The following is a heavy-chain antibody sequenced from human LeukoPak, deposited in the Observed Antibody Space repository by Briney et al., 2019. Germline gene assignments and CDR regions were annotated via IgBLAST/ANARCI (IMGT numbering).Heavy chain of an antibody. Sequence: ASVKVSCKASGGTFSSYAISWVRQAPGQGLEWMGGIIPIFGTANYAQKFQGRVTITADKSTSTAYVELSSLRSEDTAVYYCATGRSGRGVVVVAATYYYYGMDVWGKGTTVTVSS. V-gene: IGHV1-69*06. D-gene: IGHD2-15*01. J-gene: IGHJ6*04. CDR1: GGTFSSYA. CDR3: ATGRSGRGVVVVAATYYYYGMDV. CDR2: IIPIFGTA.